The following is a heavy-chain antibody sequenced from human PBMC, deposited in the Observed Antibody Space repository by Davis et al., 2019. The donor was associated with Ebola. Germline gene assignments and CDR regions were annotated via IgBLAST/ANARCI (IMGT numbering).Heavy chain of an antibody. CDR1: GGSISSYY. D-gene: IGHD3-3*01. Sequence: SETPSLTCTVSGGSISSYYWSWIRQPPGKGLEWIGYIYYSGSTNYNPSLKSRVTISVDTSKNQFSLKLSSVTAADTAVYYCARAHYDFWSGYYTVYYFDYWGQGTLVTVSS. J-gene: IGHJ4*02. V-gene: IGHV4-59*01. CDR3: ARAHYDFWSGYYTVYYFDY. CDR2: IYYSGST.